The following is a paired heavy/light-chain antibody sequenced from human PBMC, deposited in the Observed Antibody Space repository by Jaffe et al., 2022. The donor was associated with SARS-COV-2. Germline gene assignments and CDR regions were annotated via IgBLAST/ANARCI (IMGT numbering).Light chain of an antibody. V-gene: IGKV1D-8*01. Sequence: VIWMTQSPSLLSASTGDRVTISCRMSQGISSYLAWYQQKPGKAPELLIYAASTLQSGVPSRFSGSGSGTDFTLTISCLQSEDFATYYCQQYYSFPWTFGQGTKVEIK. CDR2: AAS. CDR1: QGISSY. J-gene: IGKJ1*01. CDR3: QQYYSFPWT.
Heavy chain of an antibody. V-gene: IGHV2-5*02. CDR3: AHIHRSDSSSWYLDYYYGMDV. J-gene: IGHJ6*02. D-gene: IGHD6-13*01. Sequence: QITLKESGPTLVKPTQTLTLTCTFSGFSLSTSGVGVGWIRQPPGKALEWLALIYWDDDKRYSPSLKSRLTITKDTSKNQVVLTMTNMDPVDTATYYCAHIHRSDSSSWYLDYYYGMDVWGQGTTVTVSS. CDR1: GFSLSTSGVG. CDR2: IYWDDDK.